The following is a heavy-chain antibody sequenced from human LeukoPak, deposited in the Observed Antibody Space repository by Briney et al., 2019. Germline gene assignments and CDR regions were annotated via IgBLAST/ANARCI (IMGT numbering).Heavy chain of an antibody. D-gene: IGHD3-10*01. J-gene: IGHJ5*02. CDR2: IYYSGST. V-gene: IGHV4-59*01. CDR1: GGSISSYY. Sequence: SETLSLTCTVSGGSISSYYWSWIRQPPGKGLEWIGYIYYSGSTNYNPSLKSRVTISVDTSKNQFSLKLSSVTAADTAVYYCTRDSGTTGEVKFDPWGQGTLVTVSS. CDR3: TRDSGTTGEVKFDP.